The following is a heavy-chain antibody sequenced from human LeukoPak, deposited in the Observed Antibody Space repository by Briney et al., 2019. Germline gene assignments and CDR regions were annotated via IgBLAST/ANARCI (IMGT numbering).Heavy chain of an antibody. D-gene: IGHD3-22*01. CDR2: ISGNSGST. Sequence: GGSLRLSCAASGFTFSSYAMTWVRQTPGKGLEWVSSISGNSGSTYYADSVKGRFTISRDNSRDTLYLLMNSLRVEDTAVYYCAKGADIWGYYYDSSGFYYFDYWGPGTLVTVSS. CDR1: GFTFSSYA. CDR3: AKGADIWGYYYDSSGFYYFDY. J-gene: IGHJ4*02. V-gene: IGHV3-23*01.